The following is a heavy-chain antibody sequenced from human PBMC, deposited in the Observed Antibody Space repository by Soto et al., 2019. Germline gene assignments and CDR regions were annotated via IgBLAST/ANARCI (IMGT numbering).Heavy chain of an antibody. CDR1: GGSISSLY. CDR2: IYYTGSI. V-gene: IGHV4-59*11. D-gene: IGHD1-20*01. CDR3: ARALVTGTTGSLDWFDP. Sequence: SETLSLTCTVSGGSISSLYWSWIRQPPGKGLEWIGYIYYTGSINHNPSLKSRVTISVDTPKNQFSLKVSSVTAADTAVYYCARALVTGTTGSLDWFDPWGQGTLVTVSS. J-gene: IGHJ5*02.